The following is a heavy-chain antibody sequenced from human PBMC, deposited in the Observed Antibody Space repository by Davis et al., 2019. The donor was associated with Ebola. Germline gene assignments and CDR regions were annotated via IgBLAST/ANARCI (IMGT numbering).Heavy chain of an antibody. CDR2: IGGTDGFT. J-gene: IGHJ4*02. CDR1: GFTITNYA. Sequence: GESLKISCAASGFTITNYAMHWVRQAPGKGLEWVSSIGGTDGFTHYADSAKGQFSISRDISKNTLFLQMDSLRAEDTAVYYCAKIGVAGWGQGTLVTVSS. D-gene: IGHD6-19*01. CDR3: AKIGVAG. V-gene: IGHV3-23*01.